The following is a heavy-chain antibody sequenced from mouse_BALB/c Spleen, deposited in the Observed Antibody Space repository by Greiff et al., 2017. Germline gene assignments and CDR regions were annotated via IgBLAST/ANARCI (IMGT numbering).Heavy chain of an antibody. CDR2: IDPANGNT. CDR3: ANYDGYPYYYAMDY. Sequence: VQLKQSGAELVKPGASVKLSCTASGFNIKDTYMHWVKQRPEQGLEWIGRIDPANGNTKYDPKFQGKATITADTSSNTAYLQLSSLTSEDTAVYYCANYDGYPYYYAMDYWGQGTSVTVSS. D-gene: IGHD2-3*01. CDR1: GFNIKDTY. V-gene: IGHV14-3*02. J-gene: IGHJ4*01.